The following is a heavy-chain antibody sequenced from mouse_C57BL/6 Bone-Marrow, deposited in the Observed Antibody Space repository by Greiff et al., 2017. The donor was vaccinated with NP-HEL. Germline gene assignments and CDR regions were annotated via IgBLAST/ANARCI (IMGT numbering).Heavy chain of an antibody. CDR2: ISSGGSYT. Sequence: DVQLVESGGDLVKPGGSLKLSCAASGFTFSSYGMSWVRQTPDKRLEWVATISSGGSYTYYPDSVKGRFTISRDNAKSTLYLQMSSLKSEDTAMYYCARRLRFAYWGQGTLVTVSA. J-gene: IGHJ3*01. V-gene: IGHV5-6*01. CDR1: GFTFSSYG. CDR3: ARRLRFAY.